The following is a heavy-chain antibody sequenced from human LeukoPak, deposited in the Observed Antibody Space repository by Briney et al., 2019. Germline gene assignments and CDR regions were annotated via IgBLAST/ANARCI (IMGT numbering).Heavy chain of an antibody. V-gene: IGHV1-18*01. Sequence: ASVKVSCKASGYTFSTYGISWVRQAPGQGLEWMGWISTSNGDTKYAQKLQGRVTMTTDTSTSTAYMELRNLRSDDTAAYYCARDGRYDLWSSRGAFDIWGQGTMVTVSS. CDR3: ARDGRYDLWSSRGAFDI. CDR2: ISTSNGDT. J-gene: IGHJ3*02. CDR1: GYTFSTYG. D-gene: IGHD3-3*01.